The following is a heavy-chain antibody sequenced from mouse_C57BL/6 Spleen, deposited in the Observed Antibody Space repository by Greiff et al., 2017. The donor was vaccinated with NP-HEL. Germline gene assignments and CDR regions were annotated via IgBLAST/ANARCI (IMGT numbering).Heavy chain of an antibody. CDR3: ARAGTGGDY. D-gene: IGHD4-1*01. CDR1: GYTITSGYY. J-gene: IGHJ2*01. CDR2: ISYDGSN. Sequence: ESGPGLVKPSQSLSLTCSVTGYTITSGYYWNWIRQFPGNKLEWMGYISYDGSNNYNPSLKNRISITRDTSKNQFFLKLNSVTTEDTATYYCARAGTGGDYWGQGTTLTVSS. V-gene: IGHV3-6*01.